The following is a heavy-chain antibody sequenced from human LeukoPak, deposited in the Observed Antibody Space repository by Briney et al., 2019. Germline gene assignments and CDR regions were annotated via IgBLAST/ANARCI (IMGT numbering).Heavy chain of an antibody. J-gene: IGHJ5*02. D-gene: IGHD6-19*01. CDR2: IYTSGST. V-gene: IGHV4-61*02. CDR3: ASSALSYSSGWYGVENWFDP. CDR1: SGSISSGSYY. Sequence: SQTLSFTRTVSSGSISSGSYYWSWIRQPAGKGLEWIGRIYTSGSTNYNPSLKNRLTISIDTSKNQFSLQLSSVAAADTAVYYCASSALSYSSGWYGVENWFDPWGQGTLVTVSS.